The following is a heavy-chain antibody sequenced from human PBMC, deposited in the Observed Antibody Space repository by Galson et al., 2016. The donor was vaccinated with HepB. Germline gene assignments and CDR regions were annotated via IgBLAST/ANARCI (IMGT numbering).Heavy chain of an antibody. CDR3: ARDPHYSNFCSGSFCTNSYYYYAMDV. CDR2: IIPFPGTT. V-gene: IGHV1-69*06. D-gene: IGHD3-3*01. Sequence: QSGAEVKEPGSSVKVSCQASGGTFSNCAISWVRQAPGQGLEWMGGIIPFPGTTNYAQTLQGRVTITADRSTSTAYMELTSLKFEDTAVYYCARDPHYSNFCSGSFCTNSYYYYAMDVWGQGTTVTVSS. J-gene: IGHJ6*02. CDR1: GGTFSNCA.